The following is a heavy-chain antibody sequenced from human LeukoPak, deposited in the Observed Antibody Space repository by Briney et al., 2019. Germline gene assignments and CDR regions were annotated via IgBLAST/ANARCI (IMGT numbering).Heavy chain of an antibody. J-gene: IGHJ4*02. CDR1: GFTFWKYG. CDR2: AWNDGRTT. CDR3: ATDGSERDIDN. V-gene: IGHV3-33*01. Sequence: GGSLRLSCATSGFTFWKYGMHWVRQAPGKGLEWVAIAWNDGRTTHHADSVKGRFSISGDNSKNTLYLQMNSLRAEDTAVYYCATDGSERDIDNWGRGTLVTVSA. D-gene: IGHD1-26*01.